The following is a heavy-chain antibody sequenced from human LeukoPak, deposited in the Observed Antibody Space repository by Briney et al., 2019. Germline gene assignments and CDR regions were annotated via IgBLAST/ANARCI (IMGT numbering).Heavy chain of an antibody. CDR1: GGSISSYY. V-gene: IGHV4-59*01. CDR3: AGGWYYDFWSGYPRDYYYGMDV. CDR2: IYYSGST. Sequence: SETLSLTCTVSGGSISSYYWSWIRQPPGKGLEWIGYIYYSGSTNYNPSLKSRVTISVDTSKNQFSLKLSSVTAADTAVYYCAGGWYYDFWSGYPRDYYYGMDVWGQGTTVTVSS. D-gene: IGHD3-3*01. J-gene: IGHJ6*02.